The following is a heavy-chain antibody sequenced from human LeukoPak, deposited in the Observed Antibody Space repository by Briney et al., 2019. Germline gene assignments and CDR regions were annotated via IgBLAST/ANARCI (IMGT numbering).Heavy chain of an antibody. J-gene: IGHJ4*02. CDR2: IKQDGSVK. D-gene: IGHD5/OR15-5a*01. V-gene: IGHV3-7*01. CDR3: ARDPESSAFDL. CDR1: GFTFSTYW. Sequence: AGGSLRLSCAASGFTFSTYWVSWVRQTPEKGLEFVANIKQDGSVKNYMDSLKGRSTISRDNARGSLYLEINSLRADDTAVYYCARDPESSAFDLWGQGALVTVSS.